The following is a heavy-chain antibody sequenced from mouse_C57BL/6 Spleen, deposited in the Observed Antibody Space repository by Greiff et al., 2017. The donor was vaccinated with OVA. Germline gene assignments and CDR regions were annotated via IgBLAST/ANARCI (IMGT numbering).Heavy chain of an antibody. CDR1: GFTFSDYG. CDR2: ISSGSSTI. V-gene: IGHV5-17*01. J-gene: IGHJ1*03. CDR3: ARRRTGYWYFDV. D-gene: IGHD3-3*01. Sequence: EVKLMESGGGLVKPGGSLKLSCAASGFTFSDYGMHCVRQATEKGLEWVAYISSGSSTIYYADTVKGRFTISRNNAKNTLFQQLTSLRSEDTAVYYCARRRTGYWYFDVWGTGTTVTVSS.